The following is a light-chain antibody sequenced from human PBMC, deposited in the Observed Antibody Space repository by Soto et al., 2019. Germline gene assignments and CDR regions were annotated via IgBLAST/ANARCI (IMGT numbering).Light chain of an antibody. V-gene: IGKV3-20*01. CDR1: RSVSSTY. Sequence: DIVLTQSPGTLSLSPGERATLSCRASRSVSSTYLAWYQHKPGQAPRLLIYGTSSRATGIPDRFSGSGSGTDFSLTISRLEPEDFAVYYCHQYGGAPGTFGGGTNVEIK. J-gene: IGKJ4*01. CDR3: HQYGGAPGT. CDR2: GTS.